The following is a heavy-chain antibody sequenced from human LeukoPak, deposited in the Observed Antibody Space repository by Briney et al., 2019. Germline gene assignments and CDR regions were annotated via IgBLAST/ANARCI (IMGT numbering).Heavy chain of an antibody. CDR2: ISGSVSTI. CDR3: ARARPYSSSWYYFDY. D-gene: IGHD6-13*01. V-gene: IGHV3-48*02. Sequence: PGGSLRLSCEASGFTFSSYAMNWVRQAPGKGLEWVSYISGSVSTIYYADSVKGRFTISRDNARNSLYLQMNSLRDEDTAVYYCARARPYSSSWYYFDYWGQGILVTVSS. J-gene: IGHJ4*02. CDR1: GFTFSSYA.